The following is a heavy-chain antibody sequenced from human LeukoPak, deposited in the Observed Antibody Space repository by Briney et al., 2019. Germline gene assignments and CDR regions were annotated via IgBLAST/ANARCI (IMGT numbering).Heavy chain of an antibody. D-gene: IGHD1-26*01. CDR3: ARVGAKRVGATFDY. CDR1: GYTFTGYN. Sequence: GASVKVSCKASGYTFTGYNMHWVRQAPGQGLEWMGRIIPILGIANYAQKFQGRVTITADKSTSTAYMELSSLRSEDTAVYYCARVGAKRVGATFDYWGQGTLVTVSS. CDR2: IIPILGIA. V-gene: IGHV1-69*02. J-gene: IGHJ4*02.